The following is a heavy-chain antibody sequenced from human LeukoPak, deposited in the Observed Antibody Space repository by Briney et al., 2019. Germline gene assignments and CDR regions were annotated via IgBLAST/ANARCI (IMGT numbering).Heavy chain of an antibody. CDR1: GFTFSTYS. V-gene: IGHV3-21*04. Sequence: GGSQRLSCAASGFTFSTYSLNWVRQAPGRGLEWVSSTSDSSSYIYYADSVKARFTVSRDNSKNTLYLQMNSLRAEDTAVYYCAKPIVGATVNFNYWGQGTLVTVSS. CDR2: TSDSSSYI. J-gene: IGHJ4*02. CDR3: AKPIVGATVNFNY. D-gene: IGHD1-26*01.